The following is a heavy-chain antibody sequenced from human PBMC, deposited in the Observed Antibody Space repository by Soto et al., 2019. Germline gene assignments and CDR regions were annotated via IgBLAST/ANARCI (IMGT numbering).Heavy chain of an antibody. CDR2: ISYDGSDK. Sequence: HPGGSLRLSCAASGFTFSSYAMHWVRQAPGKGLEWVALISYDGSDKDYADSVKGRFTISRDNSRNTLFLQMNSLRAEDTAVYYSARDYYKYYDSSGYYRSPASWGQGTLVTLSS. V-gene: IGHV3-30-3*01. D-gene: IGHD3-22*01. J-gene: IGHJ5*02. CDR1: GFTFSSYA. CDR3: ARDYYKYYDSSGYYRSPAS.